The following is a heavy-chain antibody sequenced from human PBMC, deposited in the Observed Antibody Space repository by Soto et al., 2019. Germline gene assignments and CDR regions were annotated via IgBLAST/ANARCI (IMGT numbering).Heavy chain of an antibody. Sequence: PSETLSLTCTLSGHSIGTTHSCWAWIPQSPGKGLEWIGNIHYSGSTYCMPSLRSRVTVSVDTSKNQFSLRLTSVTAEDTAVYYCARHEGNGNVWPLDYWGQGILVTVSS. D-gene: IGHD2-8*01. J-gene: IGHJ4*02. V-gene: IGHV4-39*01. CDR1: GHSIGTTHSC. CDR3: ARHEGNGNVWPLDY. CDR2: IHYSGST.